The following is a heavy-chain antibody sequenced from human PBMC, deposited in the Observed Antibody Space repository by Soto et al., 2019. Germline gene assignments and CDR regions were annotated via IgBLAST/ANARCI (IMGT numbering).Heavy chain of an antibody. D-gene: IGHD1-7*01. CDR2: ISYDGSNK. CDR1: GFTVSSYG. J-gene: IGHJ4*02. Sequence: PGGSLRLSCAASGFTVSSYGMHWVRQAPGKGLEWVAVISYDGSNKYYADSVKGRFTISRDNSKNTLYLQMNSLRAEDTAVYYCAKEPTLGLLVDYWGQGTLVTVSS. CDR3: AKEPTLGLLVDY. V-gene: IGHV3-30*18.